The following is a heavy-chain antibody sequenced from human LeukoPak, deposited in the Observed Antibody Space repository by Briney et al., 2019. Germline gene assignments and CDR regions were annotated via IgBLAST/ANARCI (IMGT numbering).Heavy chain of an antibody. J-gene: IGHJ4*01. Sequence: PSETLSLTCTVSGGSFSSSAYSWGWVRQPPGKGLEWIGSIHYSGSTYYNPSLKSRVTISVDTSKNQFSLKLSSVTAADTAVYYCARVDLRAAYFYYWGQGTLVTVSS. CDR3: ARVDLRAAYFYY. CDR1: GGSFSSSAYS. D-gene: IGHD2-15*01. V-gene: IGHV4-39*07. CDR2: IHYSGST.